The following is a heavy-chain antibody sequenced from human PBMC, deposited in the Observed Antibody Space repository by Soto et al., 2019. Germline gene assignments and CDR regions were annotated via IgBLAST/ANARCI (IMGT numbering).Heavy chain of an antibody. D-gene: IGHD3-3*01. CDR3: ARRFSGEIDY. V-gene: IGHV4-39*01. J-gene: IGHJ4*02. CDR2: IYYSGST. Sequence: ASETLSLTCTVSGVSISSSSYYWGWIRQPPGKGLEWIGSIYYSGSTYYNPSLKSRVTISVDTSKNQFSLKLSSVTAADTAVYYCARRFSGEIDYWGQGTLVTVSS. CDR1: GVSISSSSYY.